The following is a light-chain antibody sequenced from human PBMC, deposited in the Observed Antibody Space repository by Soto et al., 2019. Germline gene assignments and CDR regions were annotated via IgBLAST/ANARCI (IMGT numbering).Light chain of an antibody. CDR1: QSVRSN. J-gene: IGKJ4*01. V-gene: IGKV3-15*01. CDR2: AAS. CDR3: QQYNSWPLT. Sequence: EIVMTQSPATLSVSPGDRVTLSCRASQSVRSNSAWYQQKPGQAPRLLIYAASTRATGIPARFSGSGYGTEFTLTISSLQSEDFAVYYCQQYNSWPLTFGGGTKVDIK.